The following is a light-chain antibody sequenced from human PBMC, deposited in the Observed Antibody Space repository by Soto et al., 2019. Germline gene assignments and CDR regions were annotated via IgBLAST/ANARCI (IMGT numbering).Light chain of an antibody. CDR1: SADVGIYNR. CDR3: SSYTTSNTYV. Sequence: QSVLTQPPSVSGCPGQSVTSSCTGTSADVGIYNRVAWYQQPPGTSPKLVICDVSNRPSGVPDRFSGSKSGSTASLTISGLQAEDEADYYCSSYTTSNTYVFGTGTKVPVL. J-gene: IGLJ1*01. V-gene: IGLV2-18*02. CDR2: DVS.